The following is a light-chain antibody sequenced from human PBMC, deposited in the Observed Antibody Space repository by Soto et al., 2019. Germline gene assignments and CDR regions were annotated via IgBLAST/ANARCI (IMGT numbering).Light chain of an antibody. J-gene: IGKJ1*01. Sequence: DIQLTQSPSFLSAVVGDRVTFTCRASQVIGSSVAWYQQRPGKAPKSLIYAASSLQSGVPSRFSGSGSGTEFTLTISSLQPDDFATYYCQQYNSYSRTFGQGTKVDIK. CDR3: QQYNSYSRT. CDR2: AAS. V-gene: IGKV1-16*01. CDR1: QVIGSS.